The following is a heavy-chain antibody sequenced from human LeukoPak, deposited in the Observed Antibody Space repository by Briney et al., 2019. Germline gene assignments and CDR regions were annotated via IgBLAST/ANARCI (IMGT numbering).Heavy chain of an antibody. Sequence: PSETLSLTCTVSGGSISSYYWSWIRQPPGKGLEWIGYIYYSGSTNYNPSLKSRVTISVDTSKNQFSLKVTSMTAADTAVYYCARDGGMSGSHWGRGILVTVSS. J-gene: IGHJ4*02. D-gene: IGHD3-16*01. CDR1: GGSISSYY. CDR2: IYYSGST. V-gene: IGHV4-59*01. CDR3: ARDGGMSGSH.